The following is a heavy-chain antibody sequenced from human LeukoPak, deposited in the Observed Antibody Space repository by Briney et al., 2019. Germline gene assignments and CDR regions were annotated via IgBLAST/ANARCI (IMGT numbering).Heavy chain of an antibody. D-gene: IGHD3-22*01. CDR1: GGSISSGGYS. CDR3: ARGGDYFDASGRFDS. CDR2: IYHSGST. V-gene: IGHV4-30-2*01. J-gene: IGHJ4*02. Sequence: PSQTLSLTCAVSGGSISSGGYSWSWIRQPPGKGLEWIGYIYHSGSTYYNPSLKSRVTISVDRSKNQFSLKLSSVTAADTAVYYCARGGDYFDASGRFDSWGQGTLVTVSS.